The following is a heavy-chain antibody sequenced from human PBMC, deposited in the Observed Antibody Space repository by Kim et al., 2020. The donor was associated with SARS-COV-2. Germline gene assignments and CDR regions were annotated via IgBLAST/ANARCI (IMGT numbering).Heavy chain of an antibody. D-gene: IGHD6-19*01. J-gene: IGHJ6*02. V-gene: IGHV7-4-1*02. CDR2: INTNTGNP. Sequence: ASVKVSCKASGYTFTSYAMNWVRQAPGQGLEWMGWINTNTGNPTYAQGFTGRFVFSLDTSVSTAYLQISSLKAEDTAVYYCAREHSSGWYFEVTGYGMDVWGQGTTVTVSS. CDR1: GYTFTSYA. CDR3: AREHSSGWYFEVTGYGMDV.